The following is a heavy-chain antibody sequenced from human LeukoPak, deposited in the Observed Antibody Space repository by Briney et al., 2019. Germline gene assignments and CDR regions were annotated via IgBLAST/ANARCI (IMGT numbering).Heavy chain of an antibody. CDR3: ARLPKGSGNDY. J-gene: IGHJ4*02. CDR1: GGSISTYY. V-gene: IGHV4-4*07. CDR2: IYSSGST. Sequence: SETLSLTCTVSGGSISTYYWSWIRQPAGKGLEWIGRIYSSGSTNYNPSLKSRVTMSVDTSKNQFSLKLRSVAAADTAVYYCARLPKGSGNDYWGQGTLVTVSS.